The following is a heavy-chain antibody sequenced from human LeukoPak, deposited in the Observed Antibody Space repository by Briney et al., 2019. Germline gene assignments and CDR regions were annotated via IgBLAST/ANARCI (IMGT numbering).Heavy chain of an antibody. CDR2: ITATGETP. CDR1: GFTFSSNA. V-gene: IGHV3-23*01. CDR3: AKAYGTNGYYQLPIDF. D-gene: IGHD3-22*01. J-gene: IGHJ4*02. Sequence: GGSLRLSCAASGFTFSSNAMTWVRQAPGRGLECVSSITATGETPYYADSVKGRFSISRDNSRKTLYLQLNSLRAEDTALYYCAKAYGTNGYYQLPIDFWGQGTLVTVSS.